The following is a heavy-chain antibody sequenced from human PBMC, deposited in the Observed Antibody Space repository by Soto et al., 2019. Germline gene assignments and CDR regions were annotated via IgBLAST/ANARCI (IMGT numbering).Heavy chain of an antibody. CDR1: GFTFSNYG. CDR3: AKDRRSSWSFDY. V-gene: IGHV3-30*18. CDR2: ISYDGSDK. J-gene: IGHJ4*02. D-gene: IGHD6-13*01. Sequence: QVQLVESGGGVVQPGRSLRLSCAVSGFTFSNYGMHWVRQAPGKGLEWVAVISYDGSDKNYADSVKGRFTISRDNSKNTLYLQMNSLRAEDTAVYYCAKDRRSSWSFDYWGQGTLVTVSS.